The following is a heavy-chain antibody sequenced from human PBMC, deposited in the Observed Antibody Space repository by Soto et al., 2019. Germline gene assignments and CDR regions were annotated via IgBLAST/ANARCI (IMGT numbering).Heavy chain of an antibody. CDR3: ARWYCTVGSCYTCWHFDL. CDR2: IGPYNGNT. Sequence: QAQLVQSGAEVKKPGASVKVSCQAGGYTFADYGISWVRQAPGQGLEWVGWIGPYNGNTNYAQNLQERVRMTKDTSTNTGYMELRSGRPHGTALYDCARWYCTVGSCYTCWHFDLCCRSTLLTVSS. D-gene: IGHD2-15*01. J-gene: IGHJ2*01. V-gene: IGHV1-18*01. CDR1: GYTFADYG.